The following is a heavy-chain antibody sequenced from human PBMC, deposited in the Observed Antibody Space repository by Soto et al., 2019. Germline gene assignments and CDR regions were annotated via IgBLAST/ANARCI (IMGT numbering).Heavy chain of an antibody. CDR3: ARGTLGYCSGGSCYGMSY. CDR2: IIPIFGTA. J-gene: IGHJ4*02. D-gene: IGHD2-15*01. V-gene: IGHV1-69*06. CDR1: GGTFSSYA. Sequence: QVQLVQSGAEVKKPGSSVKVSCKASGGTFSSYAISWVRQAPGQGLEWMGGIIPIFGTANYAQKFQGRVTITADKSTSTAYMELSSLRSEDTAVYYCARGTLGYCSGGSCYGMSYWGKGTLVTVSS.